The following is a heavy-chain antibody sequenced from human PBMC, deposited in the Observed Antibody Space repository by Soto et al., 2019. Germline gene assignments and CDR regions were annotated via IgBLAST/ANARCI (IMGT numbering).Heavy chain of an antibody. D-gene: IGHD4-4*01. CDR1: GFTFSGSV. J-gene: IGHJ4*02. CDR2: MSGDGRT. Sequence: PGGTLRLSCVGSGFTFSGSVMAWVRQAPGKGLEWLSVMSGDGRTRYALSVTGRFTLSRDNSKNTLYLQMSRLRAEETAVYYCAIAAWVTPRQQFDYWGQGTLVTVSS. CDR3: AIAAWVTPRQQFDY. V-gene: IGHV3-23*01.